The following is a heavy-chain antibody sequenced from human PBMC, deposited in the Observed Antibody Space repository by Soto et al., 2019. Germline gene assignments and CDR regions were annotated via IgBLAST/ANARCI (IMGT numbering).Heavy chain of an antibody. CDR1: GGSISSYY. CDR3: ARERLRLGELSAFDI. CDR2: IYYSGST. J-gene: IGHJ3*02. Sequence: QVQLQESGPGLVKPSETLSLTCTVSGGSISSYYWSWIRQPPGKGLEWIGYIYYSGSTNYNPSLKSRVTISVDTSKNQFSLKLSSMTAADTAVYYCARERLRLGELSAFDIWGQGTMVTVSS. D-gene: IGHD3-16*02. V-gene: IGHV4-59*01.